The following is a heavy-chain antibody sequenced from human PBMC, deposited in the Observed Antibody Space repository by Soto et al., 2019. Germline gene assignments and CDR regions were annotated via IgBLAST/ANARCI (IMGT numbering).Heavy chain of an antibody. CDR3: ARDQEYSSSVIDY. Sequence: GGSLRLSCAASGFTFSSYGMHWVRQAPGKGLEWVAVIWYDGSNKYYADSVKGRFTISRDNSKNTLYLQMNSLRAEDTAVYYCARDQEYSSSVIDYWGQGTLVTVSS. J-gene: IGHJ4*02. D-gene: IGHD6-6*01. V-gene: IGHV3-33*01. CDR2: IWYDGSNK. CDR1: GFTFSSYG.